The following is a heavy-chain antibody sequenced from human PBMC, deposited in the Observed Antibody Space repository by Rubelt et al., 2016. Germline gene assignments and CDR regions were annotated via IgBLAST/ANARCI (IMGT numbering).Heavy chain of an antibody. CDR2: ISGSGGST. D-gene: IGHD6-19*01. J-gene: IGHJ4*02. CDR3: ARPGGEAVAGTDFDY. Sequence: RGGLEWVSAISGSGGSTYYADSVKGRFTISRDNSKNTLYLQMNSLRAEDTAVYYCARPGGEAVAGTDFDYWGQGTLVTVSS. V-gene: IGHV3-23*01.